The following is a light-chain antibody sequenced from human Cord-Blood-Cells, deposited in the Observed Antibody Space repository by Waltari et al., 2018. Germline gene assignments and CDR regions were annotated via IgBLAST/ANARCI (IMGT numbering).Light chain of an antibody. CDR2: GAS. V-gene: IGKV3-15*01. CDR1: QSVSSN. CDR3: QQYNNWSLT. J-gene: IGKJ4*01. Sequence: EIVMTPSPATLSVSPGERATLSCRASQSVSSNLAWYQQKPGQAPRLLIYGASTRANGIPARFSGSGSGTEFTLTISSLQSEDFAVYYCQQYNNWSLTFGGGTKVEIK.